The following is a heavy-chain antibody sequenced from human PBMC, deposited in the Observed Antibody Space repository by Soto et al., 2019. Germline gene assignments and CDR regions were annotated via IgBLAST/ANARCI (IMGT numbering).Heavy chain of an antibody. CDR2: IHYSGST. J-gene: IGHJ4*02. Sequence: QLQLQESGPGLVKPWETLSLTCTVSGGSISSSSYYWGWIRQSPGKGLDWIGSIHYSGSTYYNPSLKSRVTISVDTSNNQFSLKLTSVTAGDTAVYYCARRGVGSGWSFDYWGQGTLVTVSS. V-gene: IGHV4-39*01. CDR1: GGSISSSSYY. CDR3: ARRGVGSGWSFDY. D-gene: IGHD6-19*01.